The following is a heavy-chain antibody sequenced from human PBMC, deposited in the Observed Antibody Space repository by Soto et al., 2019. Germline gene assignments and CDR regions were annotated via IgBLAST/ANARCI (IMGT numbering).Heavy chain of an antibody. CDR3: AKVPTGGSDIVVVPAAYNFDY. J-gene: IGHJ4*02. CDR2: ISGSGGST. D-gene: IGHD2-2*01. Sequence: EVQLLESGGGLVQPGGSLRLSCAASGFTFSSYAMSWVRQAPGKGLEWVSAISGSGGSTYYADSVKGRFTISRDNSKNTLYLQMNSLRAEDTAVYYCAKVPTGGSDIVVVPAAYNFDYWGQGTLVTVSS. V-gene: IGHV3-23*01. CDR1: GFTFSSYA.